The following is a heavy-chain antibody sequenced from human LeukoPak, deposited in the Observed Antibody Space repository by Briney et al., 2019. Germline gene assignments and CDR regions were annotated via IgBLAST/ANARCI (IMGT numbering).Heavy chain of an antibody. V-gene: IGHV3-48*01. D-gene: IGHD3-10*01. CDR2: ISSSSSTI. J-gene: IGHJ5*02. CDR1: GFTFSTYS. Sequence: GGSLRLSCAASGFTFSTYSMNWVRQAPGKGLEWVSYISSSSSTIYYADSVKGRFAISRDNAKNSLYLQMNSLRAEDTAVYYCARDGYYGSGSYDWFDPWGQGTLVTVSS. CDR3: ARDGYYGSGSYDWFDP.